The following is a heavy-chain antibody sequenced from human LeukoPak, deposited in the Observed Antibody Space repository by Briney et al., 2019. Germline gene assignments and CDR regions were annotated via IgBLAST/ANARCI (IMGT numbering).Heavy chain of an antibody. CDR1: GGSISSNSYY. Sequence: LETLSLTCAVSGGSISSNSYYWGWIRQPPGKGLEWIGSIYYSGSTYYNPSLKSRVTISVDTSKNQFSLKLSSVTAADTAVYYCARTRYYYNSRSYGAPYYFDYWGQGTLVTVSS. CDR3: ARTRYYYNSRSYGAPYYFDY. CDR2: IYYSGST. D-gene: IGHD3-10*01. J-gene: IGHJ4*02. V-gene: IGHV4-39*01.